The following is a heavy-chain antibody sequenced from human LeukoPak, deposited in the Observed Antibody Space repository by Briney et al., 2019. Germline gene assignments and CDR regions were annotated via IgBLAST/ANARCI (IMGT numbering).Heavy chain of an antibody. J-gene: IGHJ4*02. CDR3: ARQKRYYYGSGSYFPYFDY. V-gene: IGHV4-59*08. CDR1: GGSISSYY. Sequence: SETLSLTCAVSGGSISSYYWSWIRQPPGKGLEWIGYIYYSGSTNYKPSLKSRVTISVETSKNQFSLKLSSVTAADTAVYYCARQKRYYYGSGSYFPYFDYWGQGTLVTVSS. D-gene: IGHD3-10*01. CDR2: IYYSGST.